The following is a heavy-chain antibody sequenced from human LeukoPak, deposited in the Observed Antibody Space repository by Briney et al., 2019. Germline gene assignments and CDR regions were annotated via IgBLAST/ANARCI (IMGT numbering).Heavy chain of an antibody. CDR1: GFTFSSYA. D-gene: IGHD3-22*01. Sequence: GGSLRLSCAASGFTFSSYAMSWVRQAPGKGLEWVSAISGSGGSTYYADSVKGRFTISRDNSKNTLYLQMNSLRAEDTAVYYCAKPPYYYDSSGDGYWGQGPWSPPPQ. CDR3: AKPPYYYDSSGDGY. J-gene: IGHJ4*02. V-gene: IGHV3-23*01. CDR2: ISGSGGST.